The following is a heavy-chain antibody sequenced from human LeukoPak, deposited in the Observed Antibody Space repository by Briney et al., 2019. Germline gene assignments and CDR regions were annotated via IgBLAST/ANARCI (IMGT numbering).Heavy chain of an antibody. CDR3: VSRSSWTYYMDV. D-gene: IGHD6-13*01. V-gene: IGHV3-48*03. CDR2: ISSSGSSI. Sequence: GGSLRLSRAASGFTFSYFEMNWVRQAPGKGLEWISYISSSGSSIYYADSVKGRFAISRDDAKSSFYLQMNGLRAEDTAIYYCVSRSSWTYYMDVWGKGITVSVSS. CDR1: GFTFSYFE. J-gene: IGHJ6*03.